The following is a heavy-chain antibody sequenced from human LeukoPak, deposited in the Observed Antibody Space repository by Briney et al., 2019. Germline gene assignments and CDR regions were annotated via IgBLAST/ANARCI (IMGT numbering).Heavy chain of an antibody. CDR3: ARHSRHCSGGSCYSYDY. V-gene: IGHV4-39*01. D-gene: IGHD2-15*01. CDR1: GGSISSSSYY. CDR2: IHYSGST. Sequence: SETLSLTCTVSGGSISSSSYYWGWIRQPPGKGLEWIGSIHYSGSTYYNPSLKSRVTISVDTSKNQSSLKLSSVTAADTAVYYCARHSRHCSGGSCYSYDYWGQGTLVTVSS. J-gene: IGHJ4*02.